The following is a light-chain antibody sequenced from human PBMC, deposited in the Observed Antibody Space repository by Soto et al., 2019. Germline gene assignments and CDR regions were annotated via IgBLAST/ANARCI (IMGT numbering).Light chain of an antibody. V-gene: IGLV1-51*01. J-gene: IGLJ2*01. CDR3: ATWDSSLSGVV. CDR1: SCNSPNNY. CDR2: DND. Sequence: QSVLTQPPSVSAAPGQRVTISCSGSSCNSPNNYVSWYQQLPGTGPKLLIYDNDKRPSGIPDRFSGSKSGTAATLGVTGLQTGDEADYYCATWDSSLSGVVYGGGTKLTVL.